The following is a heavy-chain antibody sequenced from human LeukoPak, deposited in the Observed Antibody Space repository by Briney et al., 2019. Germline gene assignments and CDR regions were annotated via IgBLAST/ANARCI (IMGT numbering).Heavy chain of an antibody. CDR1: GYRFTSYW. Sequence: GESLKISCKGSGYRFTSYWIAWVRQLPGKGLECMGIIYPADSDTKYSPSFQGQVTISADKSISTAYLQWSSLKASDTAMYYCARRGSSWYVDWGQGTLVTVSS. V-gene: IGHV5-51*01. CDR3: ARRGSSWYVD. D-gene: IGHD6-13*01. J-gene: IGHJ4*02. CDR2: IYPADSDT.